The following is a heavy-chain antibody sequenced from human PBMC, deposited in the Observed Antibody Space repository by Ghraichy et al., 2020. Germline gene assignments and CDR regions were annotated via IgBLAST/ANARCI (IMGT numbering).Heavy chain of an antibody. D-gene: IGHD3-22*01. CDR1: GGSFSGYY. Sequence: ETLSLTCAVYGGSFSGYYWSWIRQPPGKGLEWIGEINHSGSTNYNPSLKSRVTISVDTSKNQFSLKLSSVTAADTAVYYCARGRIAYYYDSSGFRFDYWGQGTLVTVSS. CDR3: ARGRIAYYYDSSGFRFDY. CDR2: INHSGST. J-gene: IGHJ4*02. V-gene: IGHV4-34*01.